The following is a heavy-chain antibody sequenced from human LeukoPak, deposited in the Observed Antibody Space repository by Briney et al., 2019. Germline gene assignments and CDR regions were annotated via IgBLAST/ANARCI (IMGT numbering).Heavy chain of an antibody. CDR3: TRDPSVDYDLLSHWFDP. CDR1: GGTFNSSG. Sequence: GASVKVSCKASGGTFNSSGISWVRQAPGQGLEWMGGIISFFGAAHYIQKFQGRLTITADESTSTAYMELSSLTSEDTAVYYCTRDPSVDYDLLSHWFDPWGQGTLVTDSS. J-gene: IGHJ5*02. CDR2: IISFFGAA. D-gene: IGHD3-9*01. V-gene: IGHV1-69*01.